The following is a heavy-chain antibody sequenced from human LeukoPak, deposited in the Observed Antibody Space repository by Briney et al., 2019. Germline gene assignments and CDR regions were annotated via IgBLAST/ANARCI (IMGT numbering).Heavy chain of an antibody. Sequence: QTGGSLRLSCAASGFTFSSNAMSWVRHAHRKGLEWVSSISVSGTYTYYADSVKGRYTISRDNSKNTPYLKMTSLKAKNTAVYYCAKGYCSDTNCQTRLGIDYWGQGTLVTVSS. V-gene: IGHV3-23*01. D-gene: IGHD2-15*01. CDR1: GFTFSSNA. CDR2: ISVSGTYT. CDR3: AKGYCSDTNCQTRLGIDY. J-gene: IGHJ4*02.